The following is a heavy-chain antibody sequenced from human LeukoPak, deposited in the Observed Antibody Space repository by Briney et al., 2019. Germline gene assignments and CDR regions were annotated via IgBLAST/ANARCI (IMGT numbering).Heavy chain of an antibody. V-gene: IGHV3-7*04. CDR3: ARDVRY. J-gene: IGHJ4*02. CDR2: MNQNGDQT. Sequence: PGGSLRLSCAGSGFTFSDSWMNWVRQAPGKGLEWVATMNQNGDQTNYADSVRGRFTISGDNAKNSLYLQMNSLRAEDTAVYYCARDVRYWGQGTLVTVSS. CDR1: GFTFSDSW.